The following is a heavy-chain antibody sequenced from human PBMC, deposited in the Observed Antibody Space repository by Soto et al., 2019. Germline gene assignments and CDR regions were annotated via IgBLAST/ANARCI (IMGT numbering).Heavy chain of an antibody. CDR1: GFTFDDYG. Sequence: EVQLVESGGGLVQPGRSVRLSCAASGFTFDDYGMHWVRQAPGKRLDWVSGISWNSGSIGYADSVKGRLISARDNAKNSLYLQMSNLRPEDTGFYFCAKVSTTHTFGPLDPWGEGTVVTVSS. CDR2: ISWNSGSI. V-gene: IGHV3-9*01. J-gene: IGHJ5*02. D-gene: IGHD1-1*01. CDR3: AKVSTTHTFGPLDP.